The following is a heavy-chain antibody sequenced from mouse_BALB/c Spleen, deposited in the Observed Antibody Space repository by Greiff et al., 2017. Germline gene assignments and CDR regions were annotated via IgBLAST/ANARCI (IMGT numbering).Heavy chain of an antibody. CDR3: AREGYYYGSSLGY. CDR2: IWGGGST. CDR1: GFSLSRYS. D-gene: IGHD1-1*01. J-gene: IGHJ2*01. V-gene: IGHV2-6-4*01. Sequence: VKLVESGPGLVAPSQSLSITCTVSGFSLSRYSVHWVRQPPGKGLEWLGMIWGGGSTDYNSALKSRLSISKDNSKSQVFLKMNSLQTDDTAMYYCAREGYYYGSSLGYWGQGTTLTVSS.